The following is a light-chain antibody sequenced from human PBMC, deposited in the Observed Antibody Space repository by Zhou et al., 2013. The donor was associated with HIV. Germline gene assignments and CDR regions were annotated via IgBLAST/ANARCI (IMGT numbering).Light chain of an antibody. V-gene: IGLV2-23*02. CDR2: EVT. J-gene: IGLJ1*01. CDR3: CSYAGNSIFV. Sequence: QSALTQFASVSGSPGQSITISCTGTSSDVGSYNLVSWYQHHPGKAPKLMIYEVTKRPSGVSNRFSGSKSGNTASLTISGLQAEDEADYYCCSYAGNSIFVFGAGTKVTV. CDR1: SSDVGSYNL.